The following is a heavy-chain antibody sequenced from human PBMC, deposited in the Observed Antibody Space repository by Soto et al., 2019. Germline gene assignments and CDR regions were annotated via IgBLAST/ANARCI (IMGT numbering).Heavy chain of an antibody. J-gene: IGHJ5*02. CDR2: IYPGDSDT. CDR1: GYSFTSYW. D-gene: IGHD1-26*01. V-gene: IGHV5-51*01. Sequence: GESLKISCKGSGYSFTSYWIGWVRQMPGKGLEWMGIIYPGDSDTRYSPSFQGQVTISADKSISTAYLQWSSLKASDTAMYYCATLPPSGATSGGRFDPWGQGTLVTVSS. CDR3: ATLPPSGATSGGRFDP.